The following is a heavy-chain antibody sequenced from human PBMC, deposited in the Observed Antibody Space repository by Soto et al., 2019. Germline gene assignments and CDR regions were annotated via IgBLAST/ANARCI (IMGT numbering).Heavy chain of an antibody. CDR3: ARERYCSGGSCYSDAFDI. V-gene: IGHV1-2*04. J-gene: IGHJ3*02. Sequence: ASVKVSCKASGCTFTGYYMHWVRQAPGQGLEWMGWINPNSGGTNYAQKFQGWVTMTRDTSISTAYMELSRLRSDDTAVYYCARERYCSGGSCYSDAFDIWGQGTMATVSS. D-gene: IGHD2-15*01. CDR1: GCTFTGYY. CDR2: INPNSGGT.